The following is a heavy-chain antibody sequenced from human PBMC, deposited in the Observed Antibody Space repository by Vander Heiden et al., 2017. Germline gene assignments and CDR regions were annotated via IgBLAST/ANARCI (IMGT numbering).Heavy chain of an antibody. CDR1: GFTFSSYA. CDR3: AGDILTGPRDV. D-gene: IGHD3-9*01. J-gene: IGHJ6*02. V-gene: IGHV3-30-3*01. Sequence: QVQLVESGGGVVQPGRSLRLSCAASGFTFSSYARPWFRQAPGKGLEWVAVISYDGSNKYYADSVKGRFTISRDNSKNTLYLQMNSLRAEDTAVYHCAGDILTGPRDVWGQGTTVTVSS. CDR2: ISYDGSNK.